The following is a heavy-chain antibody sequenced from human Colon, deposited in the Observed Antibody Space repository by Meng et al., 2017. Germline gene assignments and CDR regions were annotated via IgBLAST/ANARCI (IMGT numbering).Heavy chain of an antibody. V-gene: IGHV3-23*01. J-gene: IGHJ4*02. CDR2: ISGSGGRT. CDR1: GFTFSSHA. CDR3: ARRRRDGYNSEIDS. Sequence: GGSLRLSWAASGFTFSSHALNWFRQAPGRGLEWFSGISGSGGRTDYADSVKGRFTTSRDNSNNMLYLQMSSLRAEDTAIYYCARRRRDGYNSEIDSWGQGTLVTVSS. D-gene: IGHD5-24*01.